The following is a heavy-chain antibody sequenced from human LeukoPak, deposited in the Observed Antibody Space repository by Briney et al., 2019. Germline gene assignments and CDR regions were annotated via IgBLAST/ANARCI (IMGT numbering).Heavy chain of an antibody. V-gene: IGHV1-2*02. CDR3: ARGSDSGTPRWFDP. CDR2: IDPNDGGT. Sequence: ASLTVSCKASGETFTGDLMQWVRQAPGQGPEWMEGIDPNDGGTNYAQKFQGRVTMIRDTSISTAYMKLSSLRSDDTAVYYCARGSDSGTPRWFDPWGQGTLVTV. D-gene: IGHD1-26*01. CDR1: GETFTGDL. J-gene: IGHJ5*02.